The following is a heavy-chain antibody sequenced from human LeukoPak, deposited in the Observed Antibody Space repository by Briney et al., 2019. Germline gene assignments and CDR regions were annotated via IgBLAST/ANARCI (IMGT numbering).Heavy chain of an antibody. Sequence: SETLSLTCAVYGGSFSGYYWSWIRQPPGKGLEWIGEINHSGSTNYNPSLKSRVTISVDTSKNQFSLKLSSVTAADTAVYYCARGDGDDYSNSLRYIDYWGQGTLVTVSP. D-gene: IGHD4-11*01. J-gene: IGHJ4*02. CDR2: INHSGST. V-gene: IGHV4-34*01. CDR3: ARGDGDDYSNSLRYIDY. CDR1: GGSFSGYY.